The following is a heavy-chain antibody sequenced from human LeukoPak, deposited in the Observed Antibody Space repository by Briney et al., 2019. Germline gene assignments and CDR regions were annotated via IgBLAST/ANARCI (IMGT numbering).Heavy chain of an antibody. J-gene: IGHJ2*01. Sequence: SGGSLRLSCAASGFTFHNNGMSWVRQAPGKGLEWVSYISSSSSTIYYADSVKGRFTISRDNAKNSLYLQMNSLRAEDTAVYYCARDWRAAADYWYFDLWGRGTLVTVSS. V-gene: IGHV3-48*01. CDR1: GFTFHNNG. CDR2: ISSSSSTI. D-gene: IGHD6-13*01. CDR3: ARDWRAAADYWYFDL.